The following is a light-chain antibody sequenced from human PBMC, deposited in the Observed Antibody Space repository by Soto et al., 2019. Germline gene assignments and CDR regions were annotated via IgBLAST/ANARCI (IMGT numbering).Light chain of an antibody. V-gene: IGKV1-5*03. CDR3: QQYNDNWT. J-gene: IGKJ1*01. CDR1: QSISSW. Sequence: DIQMTQSPSTLSASVGDRVTITCRASQSISSWLAWYQQKPGKAPKLLIYKASTLQSGVPSRFSGSGSGTEFTLAIGSLQPDDSATYYCQQYNDNWTFGQGTKVEIK. CDR2: KAS.